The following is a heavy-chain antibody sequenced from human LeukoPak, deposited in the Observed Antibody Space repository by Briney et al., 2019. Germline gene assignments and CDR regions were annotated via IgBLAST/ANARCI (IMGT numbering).Heavy chain of an antibody. J-gene: IGHJ6*03. CDR1: GFTFNTYA. Sequence: GGSLRLSCAASGFTFNTYAMSWVRQAPGKGLEWVSTISGSGGSTYYADSVKGRFTISRDNSKNTLYLQMNSLRAEDTAVYYCAKFYAARDYYYYMDVWGKGTTVTVSS. CDR2: ISGSGGST. D-gene: IGHD2/OR15-2a*01. V-gene: IGHV3-23*01. CDR3: AKFYAARDYYYYMDV.